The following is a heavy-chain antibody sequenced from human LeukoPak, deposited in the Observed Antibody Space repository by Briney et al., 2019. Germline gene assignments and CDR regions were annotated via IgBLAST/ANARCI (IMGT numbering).Heavy chain of an antibody. D-gene: IGHD6-13*01. J-gene: IGHJ6*02. CDR2: ISSDGSVI. V-gene: IGHV3-74*01. CDR1: GVPFSASW. CDR3: ATDRWYTMNI. Sequence: GGSLRLSCAASGVPFSASWMHWVRQAPGKGLAWVSHISSDGSVIVYADSVKGRFTISRDNAKNTLYLQMNRLRVDDTAVYYCATDRWYTMNIWGQGTTVTVSS.